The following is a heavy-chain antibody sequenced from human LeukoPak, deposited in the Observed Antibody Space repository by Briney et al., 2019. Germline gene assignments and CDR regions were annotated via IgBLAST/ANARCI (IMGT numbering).Heavy chain of an antibody. J-gene: IGHJ5*02. CDR2: VSTSNPHT. V-gene: IGHV1-18*01. CDR1: GYSFTAYG. Sequence: ASVKVSCKASGYSFTAYGITWMRQAPGQGLEWMGWVSTSNPHTNYAPKFRGRVIMTIDTSTTTAYLEMRSLTSDDTAVYYCARDRFLWGLGNWFDLWGQGTLVTVTS. CDR3: ARDRFLWGLGNWFDL. D-gene: IGHD3-3*01.